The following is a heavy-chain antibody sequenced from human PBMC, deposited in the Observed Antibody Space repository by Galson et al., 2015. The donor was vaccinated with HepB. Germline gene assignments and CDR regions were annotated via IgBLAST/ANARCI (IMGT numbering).Heavy chain of an antibody. CDR1: GGSISTYY. CDR2: FYYTGST. Sequence: SETLSLTCSVSGGSISTYYWAWIRQPPGKGLECIGSFYYTGSTNFNPSFKSRVAISVDTSKSQFSLNLSAVTAADTAVYYCARLRYYDSTGYGFDCWGQGTLVTVSS. CDR3: ARLRYYDSTGYGFDC. J-gene: IGHJ4*02. V-gene: IGHV4-59*01. D-gene: IGHD3-22*01.